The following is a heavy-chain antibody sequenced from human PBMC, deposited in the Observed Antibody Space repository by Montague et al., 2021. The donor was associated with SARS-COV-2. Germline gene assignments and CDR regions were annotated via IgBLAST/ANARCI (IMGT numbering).Heavy chain of an antibody. CDR1: GFTFSSYS. J-gene: IGHJ6*02. D-gene: IGHD3-10*01. CDR3: ARDPSDYGLWSSGSYYNAYYYYYGMDV. Sequence: SLRLSCAASGFTFSSYSMNWVRQAPGKGLKWVSSISSSSSYIYYADSVKGRFTISRDNAKNSLYLQMNSLRAEDTAVYYCARDPSDYGLWSSGSYYNAYYYYYGMDVWGQGTTVTVSS. CDR2: ISSSSSYI. V-gene: IGHV3-21*01.